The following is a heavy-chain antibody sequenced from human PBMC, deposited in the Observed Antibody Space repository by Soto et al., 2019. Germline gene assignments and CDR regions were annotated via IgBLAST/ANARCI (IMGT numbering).Heavy chain of an antibody. D-gene: IGHD3-3*01. CDR1: GFTFGDYA. Sequence: GGSLRLSCTASGFTFGDYAMSWFRQAPGKGLEWVGFIRGKAYGGTTEYAASVKGRFTISRDDSKSIAYLQMNSLKTEDTAVYYCTRARITIFGVAGYYFDYWGQGT. CDR3: TRARITIFGVAGYYFDY. CDR2: IRGKAYGGTT. J-gene: IGHJ4*02. V-gene: IGHV3-49*03.